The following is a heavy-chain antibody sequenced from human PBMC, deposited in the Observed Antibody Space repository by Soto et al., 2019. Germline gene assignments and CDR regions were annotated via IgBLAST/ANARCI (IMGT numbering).Heavy chain of an antibody. J-gene: IGHJ4*02. Sequence: EVQLVESGGGLVQPGGSLRVSCAASGFSFTSYWMSWVRQAPGKGLEWVANIKEDGSAKYYLDSVKGRFTISRDNAKKALALQVSNLRTEGPAVDYWAVDDFARVNYWGQGNLVTVSS. CDR1: GFSFTSYW. CDR2: IKEDGSAK. V-gene: IGHV3-7*01. CDR3: AVDDFARVNY. D-gene: IGHD2-21*02.